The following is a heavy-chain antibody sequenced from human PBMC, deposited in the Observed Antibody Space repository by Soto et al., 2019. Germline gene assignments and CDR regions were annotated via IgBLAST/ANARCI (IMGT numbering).Heavy chain of an antibody. V-gene: IGHV4-30-4*01. Sequence: SETLSLTCTVSGGSISSGDYYWSWIRQPPGKGLEWIGYIYYSGSTYYNPSLKSRVTISVDTSKNQFSLKLSSVTAADTALYYCTKDFYTVAGTPDFDYWGQGTQVTVSS. J-gene: IGHJ4*01. CDR3: TKDFYTVAGTPDFDY. CDR2: IYYSGST. CDR1: GGSISSGDYY. D-gene: IGHD6-19*01.